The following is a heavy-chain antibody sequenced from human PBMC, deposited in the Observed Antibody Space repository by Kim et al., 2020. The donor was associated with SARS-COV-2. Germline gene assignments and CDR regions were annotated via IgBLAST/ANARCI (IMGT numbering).Heavy chain of an antibody. CDR2: INAGNGNT. CDR1: GYTFTSYA. D-gene: IGHD3-10*01. Sequence: ASVKVSCKASGYTFTSYAMHWVRQAPGQRLEWMGWINAGNGNTKYSQKFQGRVTITRDTSASTAYMELSSLRSEDTAVYYCARDVGSSGYYYYYGMDVWGQGTTVTVSS. CDR3: ARDVGSSGYYYYYGMDV. J-gene: IGHJ6*02. V-gene: IGHV1-3*01.